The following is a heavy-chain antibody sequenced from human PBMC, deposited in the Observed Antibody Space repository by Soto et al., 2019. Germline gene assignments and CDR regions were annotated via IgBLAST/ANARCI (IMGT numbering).Heavy chain of an antibody. V-gene: IGHV3-74*01. CDR1: GFTFSSYW. D-gene: IGHD3-10*01. CDR3: ARSGGSGSYYIDY. Sequence: GGSLRLSCAASGFTFSSYWMHWVRQAPGKGLVWVSRINSDGSSTSYADSVKGRFTISRDNAKNTLYLQMNSLRAEDTAVYYCARSGGSGSYYIDYWGQGTLVTVSS. CDR2: INSDGSST. J-gene: IGHJ4*02.